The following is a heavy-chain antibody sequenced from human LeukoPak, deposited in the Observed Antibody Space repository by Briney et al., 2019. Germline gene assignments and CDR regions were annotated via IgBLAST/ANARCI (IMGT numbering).Heavy chain of an antibody. J-gene: IGHJ4*02. D-gene: IGHD3-22*01. CDR3: AREVGSSGYYSRPVPLFIDY. Sequence: ASVKVSCKASGGTFSSYAVSWVRQAPGQGLEWMGWISAYNGNTNYAQKLQGRVTMTTDTSTSTAYMELRSLRSDDTAVYYCAREVGSSGYYSRPVPLFIDYWGQGTLVTVSS. V-gene: IGHV1-18*01. CDR2: ISAYNGNT. CDR1: GGTFSSYA.